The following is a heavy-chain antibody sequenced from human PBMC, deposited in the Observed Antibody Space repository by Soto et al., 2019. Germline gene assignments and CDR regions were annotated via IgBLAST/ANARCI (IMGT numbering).Heavy chain of an antibody. CDR1: GFTFSGSA. D-gene: IGHD2-15*01. CDR3: SSWERYCSGGSCNSLLY. Sequence: EVQLVESGGGLVQPGGSLKLSCAASGFTFSGSAIHWVRQASGKGLEWVGRIRSKTNNYATAYAASVKGRFSISRDDSKKTAYLQLNSLKPEDTAVYYCSSWERYCSGGSCNSLLYWGQRTLVSVS. CDR2: IRSKTNNYAT. V-gene: IGHV3-73*01. J-gene: IGHJ4*02.